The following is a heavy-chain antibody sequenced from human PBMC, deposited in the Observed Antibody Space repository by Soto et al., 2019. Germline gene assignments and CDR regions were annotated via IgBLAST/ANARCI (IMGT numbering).Heavy chain of an antibody. CDR2: ISSNGGST. V-gene: IGHV3-64*01. CDR1: GFTFSSYA. CDR3: ASGGSSRYGAFDI. D-gene: IGHD6-13*01. J-gene: IGHJ3*02. Sequence: GGSLRLSCAASGFTFSSYAMHWVRQAPGKGLEYVSAISSNGGSTYYANSVKGRFTISRDNSKNTLYLQMGSLRAEDMAVYYCASGGSSRYGAFDIWGQGTMVTVSS.